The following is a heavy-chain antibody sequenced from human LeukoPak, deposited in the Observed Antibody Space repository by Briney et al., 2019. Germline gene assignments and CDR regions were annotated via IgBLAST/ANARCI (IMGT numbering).Heavy chain of an antibody. CDR2: INSDGSST. CDR1: GFTFSSYW. V-gene: IGHV3-74*01. D-gene: IGHD3-10*01. CDR3: ARGSSPRRFDY. J-gene: IGHJ4*02. Sequence: PGGSLRLSCAASGFTFSSYWMHWVRQAPGKGLVWVSRINSDGSSTSYADSVKSRFTISRDNAKNTLYLQMNSLRAEDTAVYYCARGSSPRRFDYWGQGTLVTVSS.